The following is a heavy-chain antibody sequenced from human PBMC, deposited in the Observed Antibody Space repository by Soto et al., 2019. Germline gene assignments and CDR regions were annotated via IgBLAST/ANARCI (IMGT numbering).Heavy chain of an antibody. D-gene: IGHD6-19*01. V-gene: IGHV4-39*01. J-gene: IGHJ4*02. CDR3: ARMKGVAVAASGDFDY. Sequence: SETLSLTCTVSGGSISSSSYYWGWIRQPPGKGLEWIGSIYYSGSTYYNPSLKSRITISVDTSKNQFSLKLSSVTAADTAVYYCARMKGVAVAASGDFDYWGQGTLVTVSS. CDR1: GGSISSSSYY. CDR2: IYYSGST.